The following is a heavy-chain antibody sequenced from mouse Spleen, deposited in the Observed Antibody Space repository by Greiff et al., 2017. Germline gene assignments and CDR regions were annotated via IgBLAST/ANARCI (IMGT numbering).Heavy chain of an antibody. CDR1: GFTFSSYA. Sequence: EVQLVESGGGLVKPGGSLKLSCAASGFTFSSYAMSWVRQTPEKRLEWVATISSGGSYTYYTDSVKGRFTISRDNATNTLYLQMSSLRSEDTAMYYCARRGGYYGSSFYFDYWGQGTTLTVSS. V-gene: IGHV5-9-3*01. CDR3: ARRGGYYGSSFYFDY. CDR2: ISSGGSYT. D-gene: IGHD1-1*01. J-gene: IGHJ2*01.